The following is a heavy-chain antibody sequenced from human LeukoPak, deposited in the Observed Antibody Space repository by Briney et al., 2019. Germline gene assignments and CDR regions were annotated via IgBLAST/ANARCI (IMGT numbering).Heavy chain of an antibody. CDR3: TRAGRKLRFLEWSNDY. J-gene: IGHJ4*02. Sequence: GSLRLSCTTSGFTFGDYAMSWVRQAPGKGLEWVGFIRRKAYGGTTEYAASVKGRFTISRDDSKSIAYLQMNSLKTEDTVVYYCTRAGRKLRFLEWSNDYWGQGTLVTVSS. V-gene: IGHV3-49*04. CDR2: IRRKAYGGTT. D-gene: IGHD3-3*01. CDR1: GFTFGDYA.